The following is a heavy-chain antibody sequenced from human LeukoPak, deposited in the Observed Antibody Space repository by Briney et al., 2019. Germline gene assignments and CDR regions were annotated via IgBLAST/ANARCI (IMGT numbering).Heavy chain of an antibody. D-gene: IGHD2-15*01. CDR1: GFTFSSYS. J-gene: IGHJ6*03. CDR3: ARESLGYCSGSTCYYFFMDF. CDR2: ISGSSSTI. V-gene: IGHV3-48*04. Sequence: GGSLRLSCAASGFTFSSYSMNWVRQAPGKGLEWLSYISGSSSTIYYADSVKGRFTITRDNAKNSLYLQMNSLRAEDTAVYFCARESLGYCSGSTCYYFFMDFWGKGTTVTVSS.